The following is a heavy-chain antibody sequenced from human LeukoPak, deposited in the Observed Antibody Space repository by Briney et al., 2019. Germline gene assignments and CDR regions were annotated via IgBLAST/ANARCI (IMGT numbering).Heavy chain of an antibody. CDR3: ARPRVYDFWSGAATGYFQH. J-gene: IGHJ1*01. CDR1: GGSFSGYY. D-gene: IGHD3-3*01. Sequence: SDTLSLTCAVYGGSFSGYYCSWIRQPPGKGLEWIGEINHSGSTNYNPSLKSRVTISVDTSKNQFSLKLSSVTAADTAVYYCARPRVYDFWSGAATGYFQHWGQGTLVTVSS. V-gene: IGHV4-34*01. CDR2: INHSGST.